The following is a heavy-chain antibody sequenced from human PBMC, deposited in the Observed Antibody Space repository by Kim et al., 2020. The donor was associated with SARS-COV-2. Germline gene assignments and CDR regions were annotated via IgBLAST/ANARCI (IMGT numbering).Heavy chain of an antibody. CDR1: GFTFSSYA. D-gene: IGHD3-22*01. Sequence: GGSLRLSCAASGFTFSSYAMSWVRQAPGKGLEWVSAISGSGGSTYYADSVKGRFTISRDNSKNTLYLQMNSLRAEDTAVYYCAKDHAPRYWYYDSSGSSNLFDYWGQGTLVTVSS. CDR2: ISGSGGST. CDR3: AKDHAPRYWYYDSSGSSNLFDY. J-gene: IGHJ4*02. V-gene: IGHV3-23*01.